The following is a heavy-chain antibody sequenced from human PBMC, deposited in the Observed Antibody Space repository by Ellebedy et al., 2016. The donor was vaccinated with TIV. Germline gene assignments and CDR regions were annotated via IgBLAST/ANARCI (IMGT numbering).Heavy chain of an antibody. D-gene: IGHD2-2*01. CDR1: GFTFGTFD. CDR3: ARMRHGTSALDY. J-gene: IGHJ4*02. Sequence: GESLKISCTASGFTFGTFDFHWVRQAPGKGLEWVALIWHNGSKRDYADSVKGRFSISRDDSKNTLYLQMNTLTAEDTAVYFCARMRHGTSALDYWGQGTLITVSS. CDR2: IWHNGSKR. V-gene: IGHV3-33*01.